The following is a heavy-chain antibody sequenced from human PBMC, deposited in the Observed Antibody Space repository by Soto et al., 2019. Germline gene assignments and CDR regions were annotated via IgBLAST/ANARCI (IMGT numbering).Heavy chain of an antibody. J-gene: IGHJ4*02. CDR3: ARDSNAALTMVRYFDH. V-gene: IGHV1-18*01. D-gene: IGHD3-9*01. Sequence: ASVKVSCKASGYTFTSYGISWVRQAPRQGLEWMGWISAYNGNTNYAQKLQGRVTMTTDTSTSTAYMELRSLRSDDTAVYYCARDSNAALTMVRYFDHWGQGTLVTVSS. CDR1: GYTFTSYG. CDR2: ISAYNGNT.